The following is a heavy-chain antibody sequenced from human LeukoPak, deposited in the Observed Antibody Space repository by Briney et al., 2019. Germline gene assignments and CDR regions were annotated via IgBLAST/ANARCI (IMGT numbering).Heavy chain of an antibody. CDR3: ARGRTGAAALDF. CDR2: STHSGST. V-gene: IGHV4-34*01. CDR1: GSSFSGHY. Sequence: SETLSLTCAVYGSSFSGHYWTWIRQPPGKGLEWIGESTHSGSTNYNPSLKSRVTISVDTSKSQFSLKLTSVSAADTAVYHCARGRTGAAALDFWGPGTLVTVSS. J-gene: IGHJ4*02. D-gene: IGHD2-2*01.